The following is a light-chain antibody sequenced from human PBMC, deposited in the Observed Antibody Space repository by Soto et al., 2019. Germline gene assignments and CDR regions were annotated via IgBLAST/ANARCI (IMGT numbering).Light chain of an antibody. CDR1: NIGSKS. CDR3: QVWDSSSDHVV. Sequence: SYELTQPPSVSVAPGKTARITCGGNNIGSKSVHWYQQKPGQAPVLVIYYDSDRPSGIPERFSGSNSGNTATLTISRVEAGXXADYYCQVWDSSSDHVVFGGGTKLTV. CDR2: YDS. V-gene: IGLV3-21*04. J-gene: IGLJ2*01.